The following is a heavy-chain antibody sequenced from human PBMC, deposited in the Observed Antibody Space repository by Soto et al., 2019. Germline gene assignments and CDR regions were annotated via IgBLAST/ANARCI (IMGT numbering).Heavy chain of an antibody. D-gene: IGHD3-22*01. CDR3: ARYSDASGFAAFDI. CDR2: VHHTGSP. V-gene: IGHV4-38-2*01. Sequence: PSETLSLTCAVSVYPISNVYYWGWIWRPPGKGLEWIGSVHHTGSPYYNPSLKSRVTISLDTSKNQFSLKLNSVTASDTAVYYCARYSDASGFAAFDIWGQGTMVTVSS. CDR1: VYPISNVYY. J-gene: IGHJ3*02.